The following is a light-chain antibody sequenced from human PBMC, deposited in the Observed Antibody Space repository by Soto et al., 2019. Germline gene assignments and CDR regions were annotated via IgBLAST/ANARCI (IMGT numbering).Light chain of an antibody. V-gene: IGLV1-40*01. CDR2: GNS. CDR1: SSNIGAGYD. Sequence: QSVLTQPPSVSGAPGQRVTISCTGSSSNIGAGYDVPWYQQLPGTAPKLLIYGNSNRPSGVPDRFSGSKSGTSASLAITGLQAEDEADYYCQSSDSSLSGYVFGTGTKLTVL. J-gene: IGLJ1*01. CDR3: QSSDSSLSGYV.